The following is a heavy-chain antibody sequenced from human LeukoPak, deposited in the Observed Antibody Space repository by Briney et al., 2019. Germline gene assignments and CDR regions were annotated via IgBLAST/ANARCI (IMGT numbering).Heavy chain of an antibody. J-gene: IGHJ4*02. CDR2: ISGSGGST. CDR1: GFTFSSYD. D-gene: IGHD6-13*01. Sequence: GSLRLSCAASGFTFSSYDMSWVRQAPGKGLEWVSAISGSGGSTYYADSVKGRFTISRDNSKNALYLQMNSLRAEDTAVYYCARRYSSSWFQANYFDYWGQGTLVTVSS. V-gene: IGHV3-23*01. CDR3: ARRYSSSWFQANYFDY.